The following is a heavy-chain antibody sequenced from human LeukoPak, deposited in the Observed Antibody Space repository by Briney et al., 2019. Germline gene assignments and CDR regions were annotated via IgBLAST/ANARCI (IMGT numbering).Heavy chain of an antibody. CDR3: ARQWDIVATWGRWFDP. J-gene: IGHJ5*02. V-gene: IGHV4-39*01. CDR1: GVSITHY. D-gene: IGHD5-12*01. CDR2: FYYSGNT. Sequence: SETLSLTCTVSGVSITHYWGWIRQPPGKGLEWIGSFYYSGNTYYNSSLESRVTISVDTSKNQFSLKLTSVTAADTAIYYCARQWDIVATWGRWFDPWGQGILVAVSS.